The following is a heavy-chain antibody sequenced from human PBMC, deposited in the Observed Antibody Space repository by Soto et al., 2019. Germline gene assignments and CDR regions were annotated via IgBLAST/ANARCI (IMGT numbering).Heavy chain of an antibody. CDR3: ATQGFYRMGV. V-gene: IGHV4-4*02. J-gene: IGHJ6*02. Sequence: SETLSLTSAVSGDSITGDNWWSWVRQPPGKGLEWIGEIHHSGATNYNQSLKSRVTISVDKSKNQFSLKLNSVTAADTAMFYCATQGFYRMGVWGRGTTVTV. CDR1: GDSITGDNW. CDR2: IHHSGAT.